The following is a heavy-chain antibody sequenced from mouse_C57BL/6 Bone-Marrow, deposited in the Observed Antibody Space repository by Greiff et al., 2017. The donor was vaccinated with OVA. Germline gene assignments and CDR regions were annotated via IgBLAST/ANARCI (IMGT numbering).Heavy chain of an antibody. CDR3: ARDFYYPYYYAMDY. D-gene: IGHD1-1*01. J-gene: IGHJ4*01. V-gene: IGHV5-4*01. Sequence: EVQVVESGGGLVKPGGSLKLSCAASGFTFSSYAMSWVRQTPEKRLEWVATISDGGSYTYYPDNVKGRFTISRDNAKNNLYLQMSHLKSEDTAMYYCARDFYYPYYYAMDYWGQGTSVTVSS. CDR1: GFTFSSYA. CDR2: ISDGGSYT.